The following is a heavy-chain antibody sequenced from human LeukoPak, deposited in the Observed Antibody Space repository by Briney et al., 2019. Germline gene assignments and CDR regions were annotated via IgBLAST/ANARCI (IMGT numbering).Heavy chain of an antibody. V-gene: IGHV4-59*08. J-gene: IGHJ5*02. Sequence: PSETQSLTYTVSCDSINAYYWGWIRQPPGKGLEWIGYIYFSGTTKYNPSLESRVTISVDTSKNQFSLKLSSVTAADTAVYYCARRRAEGGSNGHYNWFDPWGQGILVTVSS. CDR2: IYFSGTT. CDR3: ARRRAEGGSNGHYNWFDP. D-gene: IGHD6-13*01. CDR1: CDSINAYY.